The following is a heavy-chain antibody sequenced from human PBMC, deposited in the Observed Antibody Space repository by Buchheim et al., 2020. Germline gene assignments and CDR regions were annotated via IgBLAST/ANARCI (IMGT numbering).Heavy chain of an antibody. CDR2: ISGSGGYT. Sequence: EVQLLESGGGLVQPGGSLRLSCAASGFTFSAHAMTWVRQAPGKGLEWVSSISGSGGYTYYADPVKGRFTIPRGNSKNTAYLQMSSLRADDTAVYYCAKEGQHLIYYYYMDVWGKGTT. J-gene: IGHJ6*03. CDR3: AKEGQHLIYYYYMDV. V-gene: IGHV3-23*01. CDR1: GFTFSAHA. D-gene: IGHD6-13*01.